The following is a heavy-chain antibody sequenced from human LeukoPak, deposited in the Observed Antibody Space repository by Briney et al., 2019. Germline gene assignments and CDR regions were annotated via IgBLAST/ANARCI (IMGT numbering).Heavy chain of an antibody. D-gene: IGHD3-10*01. CDR1: GGSISSSSYY. Sequence: SETLSLTCTVSGGSISSSSYYWGWIRQPPGKGLEWFGSIYYSGSTYYNPSLKSRVTISVDTSKNQFSLKLSSVTAADTAVYYCAREIYGSGSPSPFDYWGQGTLVTVSS. J-gene: IGHJ4*02. CDR3: AREIYGSGSPSPFDY. V-gene: IGHV4-39*07. CDR2: IYYSGST.